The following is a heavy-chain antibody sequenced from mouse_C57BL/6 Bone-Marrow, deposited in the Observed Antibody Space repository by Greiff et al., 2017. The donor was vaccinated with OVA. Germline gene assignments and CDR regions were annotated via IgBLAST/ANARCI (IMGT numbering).Heavy chain of an antibody. V-gene: IGHV1-80*01. CDR1: GYAFSSYL. CDR3: ARLTGNYYAMDY. D-gene: IGHD4-1*01. CDR2: IYPGDGDT. Sequence: VQLQESGAELVKPGASVKISCKASGYAFSSYLMNWVKQRPGKGLEWIGQIYPGDGDTNYNGKFKGKATLTADKSSSTAYMQLSSLTSEDSAVYFCARLTGNYYAMDYWGQGTSVTVSS. J-gene: IGHJ4*01.